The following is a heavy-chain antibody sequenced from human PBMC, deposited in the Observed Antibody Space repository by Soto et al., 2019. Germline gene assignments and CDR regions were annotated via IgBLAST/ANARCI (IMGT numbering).Heavy chain of an antibody. CDR2: INHSGST. D-gene: IGHD1-26*01. V-gene: IGHV4-34*01. CDR1: GGSFSGYY. CDR3: ARGLFSETHYSGGWYFFDY. Sequence: PSETLSLTCAVYGGSFSGYYWSWIRQPPGKGLEWIGEINHSGSTNYNPSLKSRVTISVDTSNNEFFLELSSVTAADTAVYYCARGLFSETHYSGGWYFFDYWGQGTLVTSPQ. J-gene: IGHJ4*02.